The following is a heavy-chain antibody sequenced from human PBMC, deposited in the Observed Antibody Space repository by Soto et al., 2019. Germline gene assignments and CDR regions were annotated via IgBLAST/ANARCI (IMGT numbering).Heavy chain of an antibody. Sequence: QTLSLTCAISADSVSSNSAAWNWIRQSPSRGLEWLGRTYYRSKGYNDYAVSVKSRITIIPDTTKHQSSLQLNSVTPEHTAVDYCARTTRCRPMYSSGWYDYWGQGTLVIVAA. CDR1: ADSVSSNSAA. D-gene: IGHD6-19*01. J-gene: IGHJ4*02. V-gene: IGHV6-1*01. CDR2: TYYRSKGYN. CDR3: ARTTRCRPMYSSGWYDY.